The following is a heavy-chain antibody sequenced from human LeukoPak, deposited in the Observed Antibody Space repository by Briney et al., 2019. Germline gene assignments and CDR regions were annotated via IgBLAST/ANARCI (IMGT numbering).Heavy chain of an antibody. V-gene: IGHV3-48*04. J-gene: IGHJ4*02. CDR2: ISSSGRTK. Sequence: GGSLRLSCAASGFSFSSYSINWVRQAPGKGLEWVSYISSSGRTKFYADSVKGRFTISRDNAKNSLYLQMDSLRAGDTALYYCARAPYCGGDCYPPGFDYWGQGTLVTVSS. CDR1: GFSFSSYS. CDR3: ARAPYCGGDCYPPGFDY. D-gene: IGHD2-21*02.